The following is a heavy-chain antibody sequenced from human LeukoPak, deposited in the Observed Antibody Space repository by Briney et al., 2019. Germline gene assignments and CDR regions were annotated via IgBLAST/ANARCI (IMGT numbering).Heavy chain of an antibody. D-gene: IGHD2-2*01. Sequence: SETLSLTCAVYGGSFSNYYWSWLRQPPGKGLEGIGYIYYSGSTYYNPSLKSRVTISVDTSKNQFSLKLSSVTAADTAVYYCARRYCSSTSCYGYYYYYYYMDVWGKGTTVTVSS. V-gene: IGHV4-30-4*08. CDR3: ARRYCSSTSCYGYYYYYYYMDV. CDR1: GGSFSNYY. CDR2: IYYSGST. J-gene: IGHJ6*03.